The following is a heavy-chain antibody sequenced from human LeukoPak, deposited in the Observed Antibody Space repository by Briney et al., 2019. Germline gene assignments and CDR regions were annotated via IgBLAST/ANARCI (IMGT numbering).Heavy chain of an antibody. J-gene: IGHJ3*02. Sequence: GGSLRLSCAASGFTFSSYAMHWVRQAPGKGLEWVAVISYDGSNKYYADSVKGRFTISRDNSKNTLYLQMNSLRAEDTAVYYCARARRGYSPDVNGAFDIWGQGTMVTVSS. CDR1: GFTFSSYA. CDR3: ARARRGYSPDVNGAFDI. V-gene: IGHV3-30-3*01. CDR2: ISYDGSNK. D-gene: IGHD5-18*01.